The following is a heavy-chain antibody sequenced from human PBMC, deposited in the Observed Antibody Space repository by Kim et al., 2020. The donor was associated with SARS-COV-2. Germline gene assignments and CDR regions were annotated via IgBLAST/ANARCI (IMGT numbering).Heavy chain of an antibody. V-gene: IGHV3-74*01. J-gene: IGHJ5*02. D-gene: IGHD3-3*01. Sequence: TTYADSVKCRFTISRDNEKNSLYLQMISLRAEDTAVYYCAKVFTWFDPWGQGTLVAVSS. CDR2: T. CDR3: AKVFTWFDP.